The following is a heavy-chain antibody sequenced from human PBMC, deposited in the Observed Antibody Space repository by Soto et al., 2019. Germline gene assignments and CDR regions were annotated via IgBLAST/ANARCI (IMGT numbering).Heavy chain of an antibody. CDR3: ARGPHFSVVITLHYNWFDP. J-gene: IGHJ5*02. D-gene: IGHD3-22*01. V-gene: IGHV4-31*03. CDR2: IYYSGST. CDR1: GGSISSGGYY. Sequence: QVQLQESGPGLVKPSQTLSLTCTVSGGSISSGGYYWSWIRQHPGKGLEWIGYIYYSGSTYYNPSLKSRVTISVATSKNQFSLKLSSVTAADTAVYYCARGPHFSVVITLHYNWFDPWGQGTLVTVSS.